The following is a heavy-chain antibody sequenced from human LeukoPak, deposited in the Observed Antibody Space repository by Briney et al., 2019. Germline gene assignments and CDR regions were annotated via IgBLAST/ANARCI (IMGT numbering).Heavy chain of an antibody. J-gene: IGHJ4*02. CDR1: GFILSSYE. CDR3: ATSRSLGYSTSLTGVDY. Sequence: PGGSLRPSCAASGFILSSYEMNWVRQAPGKGLEWVSYISSSGSTIYYADSVKGRFTISRDNAKHYLYLQMNSPRAEDTAVYYRATSRSLGYSTSLTGVDYWGQGTLVTVSS. CDR2: ISSSGSTI. V-gene: IGHV3-48*03. D-gene: IGHD6-6*01.